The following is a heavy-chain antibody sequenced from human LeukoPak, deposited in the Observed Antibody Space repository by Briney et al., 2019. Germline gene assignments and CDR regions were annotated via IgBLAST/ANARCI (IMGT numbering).Heavy chain of an antibody. CDR3: ATGDSYYYYMDV. J-gene: IGHJ6*03. CDR2: INPNSGGT. D-gene: IGHD4-17*01. CDR1: GYTFTSYG. Sequence: ASVKVSCKASGYTFTSYGISWVRQAPGQGLEWMGWINPNSGGTNYAQKFQGRVTMTRDTSISTAYMELSRLRSDDTAVYYCATGDSYYYYMDVWGKGTTVTVSS. V-gene: IGHV1-2*02.